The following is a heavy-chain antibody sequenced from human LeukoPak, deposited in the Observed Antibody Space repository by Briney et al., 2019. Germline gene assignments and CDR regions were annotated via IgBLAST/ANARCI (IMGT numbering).Heavy chain of an antibody. CDR2: ISDSGST. CDR1: GGSISSRDYY. CDR3: ARLKNYDYVWGSYRSYYFDY. J-gene: IGHJ4*02. D-gene: IGHD3-16*02. V-gene: IGHV4-30-4*01. Sequence: SQTLSLTCTVSGGSISSRDYYWSWIRQPPGKGLEWIGYISDSGSTRYNPSLKSRVIISVDTSKNQFSLKLSSVTAADTAVYYCARLKNYDYVWGSYRSYYFDYWGQGTLVTVSS.